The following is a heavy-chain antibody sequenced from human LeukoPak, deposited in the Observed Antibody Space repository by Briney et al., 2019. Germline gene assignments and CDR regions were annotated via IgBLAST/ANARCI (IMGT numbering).Heavy chain of an antibody. CDR1: GFTFTKFW. V-gene: IGHV3-7*01. CDR3: ARVTLFGRNFDY. J-gene: IGHJ4*02. Sequence: GESLRLSCEASGFTFTKFWMSWVRQAPGKGLEWVANIKQDGSEKYYVDSVKGRFTISRDNAKNSLYLQMNSLRAEDTAVYYCARVTLFGRNFDYWGQGTLVTVSS. CDR2: IKQDGSEK. D-gene: IGHD2-21*01.